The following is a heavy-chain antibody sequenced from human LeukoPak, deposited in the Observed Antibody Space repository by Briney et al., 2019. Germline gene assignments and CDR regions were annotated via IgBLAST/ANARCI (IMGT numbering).Heavy chain of an antibody. CDR2: ISGSGGST. V-gene: IGHV3-23*01. CDR3: AKHSHDGSAPYYEVQLDY. CDR1: GFTFSSYA. J-gene: IGHJ4*02. D-gene: IGHD3-22*01. Sequence: GGSLRLSCAASGFTFSSYAMSWVRQAPGKGLEWVSAISGSGGSTYYADSVKGRFTISRDNSKNTLYLQMSSLRAEDTAMYYCAKHSHDGSAPYYEVQLDYWGQGTLVTVSS.